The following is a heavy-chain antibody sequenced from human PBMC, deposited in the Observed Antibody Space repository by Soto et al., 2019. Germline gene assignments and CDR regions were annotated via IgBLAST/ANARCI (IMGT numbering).Heavy chain of an antibody. CDR1: GFTFSSYG. CDR2: IWYDGSNK. V-gene: IGHV3-33*01. CDR3: ARDQGWLQLEVYFDY. D-gene: IGHD5-12*01. J-gene: IGHJ4*02. Sequence: GGSLRLSCAASGFTFSSYGMHWVRQAPGKGLEWVAVIWYDGSNKYYADSVKGRFTISRDNSKNTLYLQMNSLRAEDTAVYYCARDQGWLQLEVYFDYWGQGTLVTVSS.